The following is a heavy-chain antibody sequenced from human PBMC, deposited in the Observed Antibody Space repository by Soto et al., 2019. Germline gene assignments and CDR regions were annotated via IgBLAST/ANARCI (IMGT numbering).Heavy chain of an antibody. V-gene: IGHV3-23*01. D-gene: IGHD3-22*01. J-gene: IGHJ4*02. CDR1: GFTFSSYA. CDR3: AKVGPYYYDSSGYR. Sequence: PGGSMRLSCAASGFTFSSYAMSWARQALGKGLEWVSAISGSGGSTYYADSVKGRFTISRDNSKNTLYLQMNSLRAEDTAVYYCAKVGPYYYDSSGYRWGQGTLVTVSS. CDR2: ISGSGGST.